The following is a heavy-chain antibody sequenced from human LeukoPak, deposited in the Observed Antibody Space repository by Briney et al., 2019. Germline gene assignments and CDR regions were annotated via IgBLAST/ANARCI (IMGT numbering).Heavy chain of an antibody. CDR1: GYTFTGYY. CDR3: ARDKGYCTNGVCLGSNWFDP. Sequence: ASVKVSCKASGYTFTGYYMHWVRQASGQGLEWMGWINPNSGGTNYAQKFQGRVTMTRDTSISTAYMELSRLRSDDTAVYYCARDKGYCTNGVCLGSNWFDPWGQGTLVTVSS. CDR2: INPNSGGT. J-gene: IGHJ5*02. D-gene: IGHD2-8*01. V-gene: IGHV1-2*02.